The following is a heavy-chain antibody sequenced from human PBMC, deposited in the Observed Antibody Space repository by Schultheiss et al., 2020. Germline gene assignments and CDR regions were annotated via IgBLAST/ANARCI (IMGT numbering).Heavy chain of an antibody. J-gene: IGHJ6*03. CDR3: ARGYSQFPNYYYYYMDV. CDR2: IYYSGST. V-gene: IGHV4-38-2*02. CDR1: GGSISSGYY. Sequence: SETLSLTCTVSGGSISSGYYWAWIRQPPGKGLEWIGSIYYSGSTYYNPSLKSRLTISVDASKHQFSLKLSSVTAADTAVYYCARGYSQFPNYYYYYMDVWGKGTTVTVSS. D-gene: IGHD2-15*01.